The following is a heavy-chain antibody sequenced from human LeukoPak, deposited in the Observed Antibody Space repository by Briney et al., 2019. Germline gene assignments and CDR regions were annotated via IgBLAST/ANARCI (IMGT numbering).Heavy chain of an antibody. D-gene: IGHD4-17*01. Sequence: SETLSLTCTVSGGSISSYYWSWIRQPAGKGLEWIGRIYTSGSTNYNPSLKSRVTMSVDTSKNQFSLKLSSVTAADTAVYYCARPMTTVRERWYFDLWGRGTLVTVSS. CDR1: GGSISSYY. CDR2: IYTSGST. CDR3: ARPMTTVRERWYFDL. V-gene: IGHV4-4*07. J-gene: IGHJ2*01.